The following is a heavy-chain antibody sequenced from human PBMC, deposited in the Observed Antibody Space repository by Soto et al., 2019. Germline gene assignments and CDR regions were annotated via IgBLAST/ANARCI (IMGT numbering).Heavy chain of an antibody. Sequence: SVKVSCKASGGTFSSYAISWVRQAPGQGLEWMGGIIPIFGTANYAQKFQGRVTITADESTSTAYMELSSLRSEDTAVYYCARTYYYDSSGYYYVCFDPWFDPWGQGTLVTVSS. D-gene: IGHD3-22*01. CDR3: ARTYYYDSSGYYYVCFDPWFDP. J-gene: IGHJ5*02. CDR2: IIPIFGTA. CDR1: GGTFSSYA. V-gene: IGHV1-69*13.